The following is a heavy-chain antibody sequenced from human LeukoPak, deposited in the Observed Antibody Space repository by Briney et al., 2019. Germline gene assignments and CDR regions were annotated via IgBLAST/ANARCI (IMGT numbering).Heavy chain of an antibody. CDR1: GFTFSSYS. J-gene: IGHJ3*02. CDR2: ISSGSTYI. Sequence: GGSLRLSCAASGFTFSSYSMNWVRQAPGKGLEWVSSISSGSTYIYYADSVKGRFTISRDNAKNSLYLQMNSLRAEDTAVYYCARDVSSYSSYAFDIWGQGTMVTVSS. CDR3: ARDVSSYSSYAFDI. V-gene: IGHV3-21*01. D-gene: IGHD6-6*01.